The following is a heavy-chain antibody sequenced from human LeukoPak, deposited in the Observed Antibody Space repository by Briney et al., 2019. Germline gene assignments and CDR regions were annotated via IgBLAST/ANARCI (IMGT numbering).Heavy chain of an antibody. CDR2: IYYSGST. V-gene: IGHV4-39*01. CDR1: GGSISSSSYY. J-gene: IGHJ4*02. Sequence: SETLSLTCTVSGGSISSSSYYWAWIRQPPGKGLEWIGSIYYSGSTYYNPSLKSRVTISVDTSKNQFSLKLSSVTAADTAVYYCARHSRWELLTIDYWGQGTLVTVSS. D-gene: IGHD1-26*01. CDR3: ARHSRWELLTIDY.